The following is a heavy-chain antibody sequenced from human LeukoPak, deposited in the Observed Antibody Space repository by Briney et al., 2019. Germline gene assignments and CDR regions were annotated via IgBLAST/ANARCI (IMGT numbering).Heavy chain of an antibody. V-gene: IGHV3-21*01. CDR1: GFTFSSYS. Sequence: GGSLRLSCAASGFTFSSYSMNWVRQAPGKGLEWVSSISSSSSYIYYADSVKGRFTISRDNSKNTLYLQMNSLRAEDTAVYYCAKDDGTMVRGVTYYFDYWGQGTLVTVSS. CDR2: ISSSSSYI. CDR3: AKDDGTMVRGVTYYFDY. J-gene: IGHJ4*02. D-gene: IGHD3-10*01.